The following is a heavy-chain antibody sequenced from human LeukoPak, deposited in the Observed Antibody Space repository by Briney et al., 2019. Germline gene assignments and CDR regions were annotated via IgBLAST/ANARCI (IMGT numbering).Heavy chain of an antibody. D-gene: IGHD2-21*01. Sequence: GGSLRLSCAASGFTVSSNYMSWVRQAPGKGLEWVSVIYSGGSTYYADSVKGRFTISRDNSKNTLYLQMNSLRSENTAVYYCASGDLVVGYAFDIWGQGTMVTVSS. CDR2: IYSGGST. CDR3: ASGDLVVGYAFDI. J-gene: IGHJ3*02. V-gene: IGHV3-53*05. CDR1: GFTVSSNY.